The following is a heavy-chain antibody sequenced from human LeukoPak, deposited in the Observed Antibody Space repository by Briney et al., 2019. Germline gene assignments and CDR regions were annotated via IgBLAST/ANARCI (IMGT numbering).Heavy chain of an antibody. Sequence: TSETLSLTCAVYGGSFSGYYWSWIRHPPGKGLEWIGEINHSGSTNYNPSLKSRVTISVDTSKNQFSLKLSSVTAADTAVYYCAREGKQHKQLVTAYYYYGMDVWGQGTTVTFSS. CDR3: AREGKQHKQLVTAYYYYGMDV. CDR2: INHSGST. CDR1: GGSFSGYY. D-gene: IGHD6-13*01. V-gene: IGHV4-34*01. J-gene: IGHJ6*02.